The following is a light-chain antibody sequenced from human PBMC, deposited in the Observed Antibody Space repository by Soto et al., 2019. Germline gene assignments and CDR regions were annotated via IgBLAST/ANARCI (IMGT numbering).Light chain of an antibody. Sequence: DIQMTQSPSSLSAPVGDRVTITCRASQNIIFYLNWYQLKPGKAPKLLIYAASNLQSGVPSRFSGSGSGTEFTLTISSLQPEGFATYFCQQSYTTPVYTFGQGTKVDIK. CDR1: QNIIFY. V-gene: IGKV1-39*01. CDR3: QQSYTTPVYT. CDR2: AAS. J-gene: IGKJ2*01.